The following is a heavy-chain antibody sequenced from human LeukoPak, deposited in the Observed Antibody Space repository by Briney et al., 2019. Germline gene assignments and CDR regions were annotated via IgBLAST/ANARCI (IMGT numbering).Heavy chain of an antibody. CDR3: ARSLNYYYASGSFDPWFGP. Sequence: PSETLSLTCTVSGGSIXGXXXXXXXQPPGXXLXWXGYISXSGTSNSNPSLKGRVTISLDTSKNQFSLKLTSVTAADTATYYCARSLNYYYASGSFDPWFGPWGQGTLVAVSS. D-gene: IGHD3-10*01. V-gene: IGHV4-59*01. J-gene: IGHJ5*02. CDR1: GGSIXGXX. CDR2: ISXSGTS.